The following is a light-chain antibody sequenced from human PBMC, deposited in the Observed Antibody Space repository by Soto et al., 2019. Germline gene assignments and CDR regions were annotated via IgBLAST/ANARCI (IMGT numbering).Light chain of an antibody. J-gene: IGLJ1*01. Sequence: QSVLTQPPSASGTPGQRVTISCSGSRSNIGGNTVNWYQQLPGTAPKLLIYTNDQRPPGVPDRFSGSKSGTSASLVISGLQSEDEADYYCAAWDDSLTGCVFGTGTKVTVL. CDR3: AAWDDSLTGCV. V-gene: IGLV1-44*01. CDR1: RSNIGGNT. CDR2: TND.